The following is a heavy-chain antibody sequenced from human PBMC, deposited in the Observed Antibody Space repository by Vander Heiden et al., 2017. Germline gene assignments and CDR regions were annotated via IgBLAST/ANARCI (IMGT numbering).Heavy chain of an antibody. CDR1: GGTFSSYA. CDR3: AREGSSPGFDP. CDR2: IIYIFGTA. V-gene: IGHV1-69*01. J-gene: IGHJ5*02. Sequence: VQLVQSGAEVKKPGASVKVSCKAPGGTFSSYAIRWVRQAPGQGLEWMGGIIYIFGTANYAQKFQGRVTITANESTSTAYMELSSLRSEDTAVYYCAREGSSPGFDPWGQGTLVTVSS. D-gene: IGHD6-13*01.